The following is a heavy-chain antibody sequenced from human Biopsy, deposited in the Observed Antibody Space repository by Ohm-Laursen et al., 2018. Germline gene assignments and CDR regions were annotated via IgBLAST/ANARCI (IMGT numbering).Heavy chain of an antibody. CDR2: INCKTGAT. Sequence: ASVKVSCKASSYTFTDYNIHWMRQAPGQGLEWLGYINCKTGATNYAQKFQGTVTMTRDTSISTAYLALGSLRSADTAIYYCARDPLNGHKHFDFWGQGTLVIVSS. CDR3: ARDPLNGHKHFDF. V-gene: IGHV1-2*02. D-gene: IGHD2-8*01. J-gene: IGHJ4*02. CDR1: SYTFTDYN.